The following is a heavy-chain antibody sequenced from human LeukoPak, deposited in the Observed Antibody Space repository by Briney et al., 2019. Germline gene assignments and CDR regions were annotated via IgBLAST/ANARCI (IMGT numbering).Heavy chain of an antibody. D-gene: IGHD3-22*01. J-gene: IGHJ4*02. Sequence: ASVKVSCKASGYTFTSYGISWVRQAPGQGLEWMGWISVYNGNTNYTQKLQGRVTMTTDTSTSTAYMELRSLRSDDTAVYYCARSPGYYYDSSGYSSIDYWGQGTLVTVSS. CDR2: ISVYNGNT. CDR3: ARSPGYYYDSSGYSSIDY. CDR1: GYTFTSYG. V-gene: IGHV1-18*01.